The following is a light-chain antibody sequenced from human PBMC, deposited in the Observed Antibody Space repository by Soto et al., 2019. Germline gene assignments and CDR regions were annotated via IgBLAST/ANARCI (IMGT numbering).Light chain of an antibody. CDR2: GNS. J-gene: IGLJ2*01. CDR1: SSNIGAGYD. V-gene: IGLV1-40*01. Sequence: QSVLTQPPSVSGAPGQRVTISCTGSSSNIGAGYDVHWYQQLPGTAPKRLIYGNSNRPSGVPDRFSGSKSGTSASLAITGLLAEDDADYYWQSYDSSLSSVVFGGGTKLTVL. CDR3: QSYDSSLSSVV.